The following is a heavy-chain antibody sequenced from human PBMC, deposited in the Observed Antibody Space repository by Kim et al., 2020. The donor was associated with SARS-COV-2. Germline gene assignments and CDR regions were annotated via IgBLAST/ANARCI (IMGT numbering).Heavy chain of an antibody. CDR1: GGSISSGGYY. V-gene: IGHV4-31*03. D-gene: IGHD1-7*01. CDR3: ARVRTGTTVSINNWFDP. Sequence: SETLSLTCTVSGGSISSGGYYWSWIRQHPGKGLEWIGYIYYSGSTYYNPSLKSRVTISVDTSKNQFSLKLSSVTAADTAVYYCARVRTGTTVSINNWFDPWGQGTLVTVSS. J-gene: IGHJ5*02. CDR2: IYYSGST.